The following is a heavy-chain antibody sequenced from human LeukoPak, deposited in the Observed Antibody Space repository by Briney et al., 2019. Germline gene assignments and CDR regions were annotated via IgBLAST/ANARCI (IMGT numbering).Heavy chain of an antibody. D-gene: IGHD3-10*01. CDR1: GYTFTGYY. Sequence: AASVKVSCKASGYTFTGYYMHWVRQAPGQGLEWMGWINPNSGGTNYAQKFQGRVTMTRDTSISTAYMELSRLRSDDTAVYYCARGGLYSGRDAFEIWGQGTMVTVSS. J-gene: IGHJ3*02. CDR3: ARGGLYSGRDAFEI. V-gene: IGHV1-2*02. CDR2: INPNSGGT.